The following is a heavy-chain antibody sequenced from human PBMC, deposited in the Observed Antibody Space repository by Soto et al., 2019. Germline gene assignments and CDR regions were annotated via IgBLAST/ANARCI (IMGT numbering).Heavy chain of an antibody. V-gene: IGHV3-30*03. CDR2: ISYAGSNK. CDR1: GFTFSSYG. CDR3: ARGRGVREPVGMDV. J-gene: IGHJ6*02. D-gene: IGHD3-3*01. Sequence: QVQLVESGGGVVQPGRSLRLSCAASGFTFSSYGMHWVRQAPGKGLEWVAVISYAGSNKYYADSVRGRFTISRDNSKNAMYLQMNSRRAEDTAVYYCARGRGVREPVGMDVWGQGTAVTVSS.